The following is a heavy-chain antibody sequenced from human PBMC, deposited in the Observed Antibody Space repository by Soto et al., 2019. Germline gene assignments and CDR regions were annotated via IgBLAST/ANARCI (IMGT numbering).Heavy chain of an antibody. J-gene: IGHJ2*01. CDR1: RFTFGDYY. CDR3: ARKKDGGKKYFDL. Sequence: QVQLVESGGDLVKPGGSLRLSCAASRFTFGDYYMSWIRQAPGKGLEWVSYLSASGSATYYADSVKGRFPISRDNAKNSLCLQMNSLRVEDTAVYYCARKKDGGKKYFDLWGRGTLVTVSS. CDR2: LSASGSAT. D-gene: IGHD4-17*01. V-gene: IGHV3-11*01.